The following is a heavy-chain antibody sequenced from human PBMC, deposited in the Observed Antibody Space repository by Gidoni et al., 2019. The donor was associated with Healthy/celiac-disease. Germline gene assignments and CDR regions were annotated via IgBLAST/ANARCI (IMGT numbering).Heavy chain of an antibody. J-gene: IGHJ4*02. CDR1: GFSLSTSGVG. Sequence: QITLKESGPTLVKPTQTLTLTCTFSGFSLSTSGVGVGWIRQPPGKALEWLALIYWDDDKRYSPSLKSRLTITKDTSKNQVVLTMTNMDPVDTATYYCAHRTMITFGGVMSPGGFDYWGQGTLVTVSS. CDR2: IYWDDDK. D-gene: IGHD3-16*01. CDR3: AHRTMITFGGVMSPGGFDY. V-gene: IGHV2-5*02.